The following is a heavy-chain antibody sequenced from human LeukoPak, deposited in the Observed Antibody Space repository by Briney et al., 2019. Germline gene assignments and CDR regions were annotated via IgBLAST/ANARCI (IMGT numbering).Heavy chain of an antibody. J-gene: IGHJ4*02. Sequence: ASVKVSCKASGYTFTSYGISWVRQAPGQGLEWMGWISAYNGNTNYAQKLQGRVTMTTDTSTSTAYMELRSLRSGDTAVYYCATLPSGYSSSWYGYWGQGTLVTVSS. D-gene: IGHD6-13*01. CDR3: ATLPSGYSSSWYGY. CDR2: ISAYNGNT. CDR1: GYTFTSYG. V-gene: IGHV1-18*01.